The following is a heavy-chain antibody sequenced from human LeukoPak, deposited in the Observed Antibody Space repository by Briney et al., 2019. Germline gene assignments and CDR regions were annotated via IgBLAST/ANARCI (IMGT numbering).Heavy chain of an antibody. D-gene: IGHD3-22*01. CDR1: GGTFSSYA. CDR2: IIPIFGIA. J-gene: IGHJ3*02. CDR3: ARVYYDSSGAGFFDI. V-gene: IGHV1-69*04. Sequence: ASVKVSCKASGGTFSSYAISWVRQAPGPGLEWMGRIIPIFGIANYAQKFQGRVTITADKSTSTAYMELSSLRSEDTAVYYCARVYYDSSGAGFFDIWGQGTMVTVSS.